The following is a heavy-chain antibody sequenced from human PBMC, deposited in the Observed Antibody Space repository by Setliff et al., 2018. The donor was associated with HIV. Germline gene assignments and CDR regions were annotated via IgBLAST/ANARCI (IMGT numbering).Heavy chain of an antibody. CDR1: GASITSSKW. Sequence: KPSETLSLTCVVSGASITSSKWWSWVRQPPGKRPEWIGEIDHSGTTNYNPSLKSRVTISVDVSKNQFSLKVKSMTAADTAVYYCVIRRNFDWLMTSGPFDDWGQGVLVTVSS. D-gene: IGHD3-9*01. J-gene: IGHJ4*02. CDR3: VIRRNFDWLMTSGPFDD. V-gene: IGHV4-4*02. CDR2: IDHSGTT.